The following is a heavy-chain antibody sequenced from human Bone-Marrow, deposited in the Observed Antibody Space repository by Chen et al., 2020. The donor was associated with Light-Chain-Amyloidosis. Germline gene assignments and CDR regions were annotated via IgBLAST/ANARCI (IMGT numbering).Heavy chain of an antibody. Sequence: EVQLVESGGGVVQPGGALTLSCAASGFNFDAYAMHWVRQAPGKGLEWVSLIVGDGRSTYYADSVKGRFTISRDNNKNSLSLQMNSLKSEDTALYYCAKSPRYSTGRFDYWGQGTLVTVSS. V-gene: IGHV3-43*02. D-gene: IGHD2-8*02. CDR2: IVGDGRST. CDR3: AKSPRYSTGRFDY. J-gene: IGHJ4*02. CDR1: GFNFDAYA.